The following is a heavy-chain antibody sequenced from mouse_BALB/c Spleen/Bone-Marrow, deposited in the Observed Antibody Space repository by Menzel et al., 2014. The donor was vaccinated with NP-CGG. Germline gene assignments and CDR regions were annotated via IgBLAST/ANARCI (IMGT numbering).Heavy chain of an antibody. J-gene: IGHJ2*01. V-gene: IGHV3-5*02. CDR3: ARGAMITTGYFDY. D-gene: IGHD2-4*01. Sequence: EVKLMESGPGLVKPSQTVSLTCTVTGISITTGNYRWSWIRQFPGNKLEWIGCIYYSGTITYNPSLTSRTTITRDTSKNQFFLEMNSLTAEDTATYYCARGAMITTGYFDYWGQGTTLTVSS. CDR1: GISITTGNYR. CDR2: IYYSGTI.